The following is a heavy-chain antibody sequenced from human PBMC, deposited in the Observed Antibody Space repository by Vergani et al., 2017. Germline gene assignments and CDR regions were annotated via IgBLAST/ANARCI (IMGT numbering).Heavy chain of an antibody. Sequence: EVQLVESGGGLVQPGGSLRLSCAASGFTFSSYWMSWVRQAPGKGLEWVANIKQDGSEKYYVDSVKGRFTISRDNAKNSLYLQMNSLRAEDTAVYYCARKMNYDFWSGYSAYYYYYYMDVWGKGTTVTVSS. J-gene: IGHJ6*03. V-gene: IGHV3-7*01. CDR1: GFTFSSYW. CDR3: ARKMNYDFWSGYSAYYYYYYMDV. CDR2: IKQDGSEK. D-gene: IGHD3-3*01.